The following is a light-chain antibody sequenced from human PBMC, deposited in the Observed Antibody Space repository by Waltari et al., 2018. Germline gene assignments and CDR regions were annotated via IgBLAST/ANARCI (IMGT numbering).Light chain of an antibody. J-gene: IGKJ3*01. Sequence: EIVLTQSPGTLSLSPGERAPLSCRASQSVSSSYLAWYQQKPGQAPRLLIYGASSRATGIPDRFSGSGSGTDFTLTISRLEPEDFAVYYCQQYGSSPFTFGPGTKVDIQ. V-gene: IGKV3-20*01. CDR3: QQYGSSPFT. CDR1: QSVSSSY. CDR2: GAS.